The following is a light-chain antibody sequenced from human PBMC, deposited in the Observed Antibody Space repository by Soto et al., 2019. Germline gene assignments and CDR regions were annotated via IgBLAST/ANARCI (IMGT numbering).Light chain of an antibody. CDR2: EVN. CDR3: SSYAVTNIFV. CDR1: SSDVGGYKF. V-gene: IGLV2-8*01. Sequence: QSALTQPPSASGSPGQSVTISCTGTSSDVGGYKFVSWYQQHPGRAPKVLIYEVNKRPSGVPDRFSGSKSGSTASLTVSGLQAEDEAEYYCSSYAVTNIFVFGTGTELTVL. J-gene: IGLJ1*01.